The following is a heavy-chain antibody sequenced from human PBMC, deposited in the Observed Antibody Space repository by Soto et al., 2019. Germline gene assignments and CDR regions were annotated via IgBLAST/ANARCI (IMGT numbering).Heavy chain of an antibody. Sequence: ASVKVSCKASGGTFSSYTISWVRQAPGQGLEWMGRIIPILGIANYAQKFQGRVTITADKSTSTAYMELSSLRSEDTAVYYCARDMEGGVVPAAILMDVWGKGTRVTVSS. D-gene: IGHD2-2*01. J-gene: IGHJ6*03. CDR1: GGTFSSYT. CDR2: IIPILGIA. CDR3: ARDMEGGVVPAAILMDV. V-gene: IGHV1-69*04.